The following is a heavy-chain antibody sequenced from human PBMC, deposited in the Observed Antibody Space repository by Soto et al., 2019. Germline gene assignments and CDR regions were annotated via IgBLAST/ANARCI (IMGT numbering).Heavy chain of an antibody. V-gene: IGHV1-18*01. J-gene: IGHJ4*02. CDR2: ISAYDGST. CDR1: GYTFSSYA. D-gene: IGHD6-19*01. Sequence: ASVKVSCKASGYTFSSYAINWVRQAPGQGLEWMGWISAYDGSTNYAQKLQGRVTMTTDTSTTTAYMELRSLRSDDTAVYYCARGSSGWDYWGQGTLVTVS. CDR3: ARGSSGWDY.